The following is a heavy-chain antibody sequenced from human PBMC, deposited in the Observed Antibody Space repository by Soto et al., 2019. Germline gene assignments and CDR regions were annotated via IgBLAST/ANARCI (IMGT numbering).Heavy chain of an antibody. V-gene: IGHV3-33*01. Sequence: QVQLVESGGGVVQPGRSLRLSRAASGFTFSSYGMHWVRQAPGKGLEWVAVIWYDGSNKYYADSVKGRFTISRDNSKNTLYLQMNSLRAEDTAVYYCASLGSGDYYGSGSYSQPWGQGTLVTVSS. CDR1: GFTFSSYG. D-gene: IGHD3-10*01. CDR2: IWYDGSNK. CDR3: ASLGSGDYYGSGSYSQP. J-gene: IGHJ5*02.